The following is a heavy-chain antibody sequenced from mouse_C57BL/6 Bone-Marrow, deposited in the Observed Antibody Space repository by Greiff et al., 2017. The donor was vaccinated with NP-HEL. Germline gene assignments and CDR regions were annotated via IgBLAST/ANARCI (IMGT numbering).Heavy chain of an antibody. CDR2: IDPANGNT. CDR1: GFNIKNTY. J-gene: IGHJ2*01. Sequence: VQLQQSVAELVRPGASVKLSCTASGFNIKNTYMRWVKQRPEQGLEWIGRIDPANGNTKYAPKFQGKATITADTSSNTAYLQLSSLTSEDTAIYYCARFYYGSSYGYWGQGTTLTVSS. CDR3: ARFYYGSSYGY. D-gene: IGHD1-1*01. V-gene: IGHV14-3*01.